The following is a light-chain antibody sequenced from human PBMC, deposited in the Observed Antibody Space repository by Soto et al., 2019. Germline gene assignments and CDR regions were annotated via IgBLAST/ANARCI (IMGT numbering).Light chain of an antibody. J-gene: IGKJ5*01. CDR1: HSISSS. Sequence: EIVMTQSPVTLSVSPGERATLSCRASHSISSSLAWYQQRPGQAPRLLIYGASTTATGIPARFSGSGSGTEFTLTISSLQSEDFAVYYCQQYNSWPRSLGQGTRLEIK. CDR2: GAS. V-gene: IGKV3-15*01. CDR3: QQYNSWPRS.